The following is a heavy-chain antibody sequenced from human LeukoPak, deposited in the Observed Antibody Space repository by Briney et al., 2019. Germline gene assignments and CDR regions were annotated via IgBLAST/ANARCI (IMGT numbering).Heavy chain of an antibody. CDR2: ISAYNGNT. Sequence: ASVKVSCKASGYTFTSYGISWVRQAPGQGLEWMGWISAYNGNTSYAQKLQGRLTMTTDTSTSNAYMELRSLRSADAAVYYCASSYWSSYYYYMDVWGKGNTVTVSS. V-gene: IGHV1-18*01. J-gene: IGHJ6*03. CDR1: GYTFTSYG. D-gene: IGHD2-15*01. CDR3: ASSYWSSYYYYMDV.